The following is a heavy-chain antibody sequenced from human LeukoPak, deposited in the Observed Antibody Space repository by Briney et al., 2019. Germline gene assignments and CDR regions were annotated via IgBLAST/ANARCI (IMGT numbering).Heavy chain of an antibody. V-gene: IGHV3-11*06. J-gene: IGHJ4*02. CDR3: ARASASYFDY. CDR2: ISSSSSSYT. CDR1: RFTFSDYY. Sequence: PGGSLRLSCAASRFTFSDYYMSWIRQAAGKGLEWVSYISSSSSSYTNYADSVKGRFTISRDKAKNSLYMQLNSLRAEDTGVYYCARASASYFDYWGQGTLVTVSS.